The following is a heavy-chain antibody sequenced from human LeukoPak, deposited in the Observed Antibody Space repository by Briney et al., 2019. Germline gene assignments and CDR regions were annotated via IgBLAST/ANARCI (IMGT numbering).Heavy chain of an antibody. CDR1: GGSISSGSYY. D-gene: IGHD3-10*01. J-gene: IGHJ4*02. CDR3: ASSLYYYGSGSSSYYFDY. Sequence: ASETLSLTCTVSGGSISSGSYYWSWIRQPAGKGLEWIGRIYTSGSTNYNPSLKSRVTISVDTSKNQFSLKLSSVTAADTAVYYCASSLYYYGSGSSSYYFDYWGQGTLVTVSS. V-gene: IGHV4-61*02. CDR2: IYTSGST.